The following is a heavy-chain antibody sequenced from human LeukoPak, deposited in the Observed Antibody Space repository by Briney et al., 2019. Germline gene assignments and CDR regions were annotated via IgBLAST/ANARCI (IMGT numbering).Heavy chain of an antibody. Sequence: GGSLRLSCAASGFSFSNFGMHWVRQAPGKGLEWVAIIWHDGSNCYYADSVKGRFTISRDNSKNTLSLQMNSLRVEDTAVYYCVRGEYSSSWHSEYFQYWGQGTLVTVSS. CDR3: VRGEYSSSWHSEYFQY. V-gene: IGHV3-33*01. CDR2: IWHDGSNC. D-gene: IGHD6-13*01. CDR1: GFSFSNFG. J-gene: IGHJ1*01.